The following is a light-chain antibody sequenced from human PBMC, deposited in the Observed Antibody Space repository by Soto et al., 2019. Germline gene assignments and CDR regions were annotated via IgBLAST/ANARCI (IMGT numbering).Light chain of an antibody. CDR3: MEALHIPLT. CDR1: QSLLHSNGYNY. J-gene: IGKJ4*01. V-gene: IGKV2-28*01. CDR2: LGS. Sequence: DIVMTQSPLSLPVTPGEPASISCRSSQSLLHSNGYNYLDWYLQKPGQSPLLLIYLGSSRASGVPDRFSGSGSGTDFTLKISRVEAEDVGVYYCMEALHIPLTFGGGTKVDIK.